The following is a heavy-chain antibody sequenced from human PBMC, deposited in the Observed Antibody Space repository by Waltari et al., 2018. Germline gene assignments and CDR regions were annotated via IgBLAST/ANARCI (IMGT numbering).Heavy chain of an antibody. CDR2: IYTSGSP. J-gene: IGHJ4*02. Sequence: QVQLQESGPGLVKPSQTLSLTCTVSGGSISSGSYYWSWIRQPAGKGLEWIGYIYTSGSPNLHPSLQNRGTISVDTSKNQFSLKLGSVTAADTAVDYCARGTTVTTSPFGYRGQGTLVTVSS. V-gene: IGHV4-61*09. D-gene: IGHD4-17*01. CDR3: ARGTTVTTSPFGY. CDR1: GGSISSGSYY.